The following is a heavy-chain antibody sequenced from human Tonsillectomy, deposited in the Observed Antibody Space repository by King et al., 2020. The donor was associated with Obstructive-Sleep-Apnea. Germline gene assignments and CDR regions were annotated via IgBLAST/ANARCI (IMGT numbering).Heavy chain of an antibody. V-gene: IGHV1-58*02. J-gene: IGHJ6*02. Sequence: QLVQSGPEVKKPGPSVKVSCKASGFTFTSSAMQWVRQARGQRLEWRGWIVVGSGTTNYAQKFQERVTITRDMSTSTAYMELSSLRSEDTAVYYCAASKYYYDSSGTSTYGMDVWGQGTTVTVSS. CDR2: IVVGSGTT. D-gene: IGHD3-22*01. CDR3: AASKYYYDSSGTSTYGMDV. CDR1: GFTFTSSA.